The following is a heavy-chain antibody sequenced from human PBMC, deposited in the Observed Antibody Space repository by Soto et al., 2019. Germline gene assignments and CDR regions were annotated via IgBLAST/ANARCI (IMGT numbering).Heavy chain of an antibody. Sequence: QVQLVQSGAEVKKPGSSVKVSCKASGGTFSSYAISWVRQAPGQGLEWMGGIITIFGTANYAQKIQGRVTIASDASTSTDYMELSSLRSEATAVYYCAMNALYSGYDSSLVSESFDYWGHGTLVTVSA. D-gene: IGHD5-12*01. CDR2: IITIFGTA. CDR3: AMNALYSGYDSSLVSESFDY. CDR1: GGTFSSYA. V-gene: IGHV1-69*01. J-gene: IGHJ4*01.